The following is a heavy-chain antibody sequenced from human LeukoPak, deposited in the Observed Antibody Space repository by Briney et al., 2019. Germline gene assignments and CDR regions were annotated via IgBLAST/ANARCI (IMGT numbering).Heavy chain of an antibody. D-gene: IGHD6-19*01. CDR1: GVSISSSSYY. CDR3: ARHQWHYYYYMGV. Sequence: YPSETLSLTCTVSGVSISSSSYYWGWLRQPPGKGLEWIGSIYYSGDTYYNPSLKSRRVTISVDTSKNQFSLRLSSVTAADTAVYYCARHQWHYYYYMGVWGKGATVTVSS. J-gene: IGHJ6*03. CDR2: IYYSGDT. V-gene: IGHV4-39*01.